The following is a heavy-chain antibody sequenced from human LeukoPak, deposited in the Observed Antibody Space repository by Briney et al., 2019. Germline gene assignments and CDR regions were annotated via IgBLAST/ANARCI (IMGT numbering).Heavy chain of an antibody. CDR2: ISSSSSYI. D-gene: IGHD4-17*01. CDR1: GFTFSSYW. J-gene: IGHJ3*02. V-gene: IGHV3-21*01. Sequence: GGSLRLSCAASGFTFSSYWMTWVRQAPGKGLEWVSSISSSSSYIYYADSVKGRFTISRDNAKNSLYLQMNSLRAEDTAVYYCARDSDYGDYVWAFDIWGQGTMVTVSS. CDR3: ARDSDYGDYVWAFDI.